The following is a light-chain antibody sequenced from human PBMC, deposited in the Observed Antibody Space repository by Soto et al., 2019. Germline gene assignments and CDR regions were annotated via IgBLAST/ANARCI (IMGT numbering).Light chain of an antibody. J-gene: IGKJ1*01. CDR2: HAS. Sequence: DIQMTQSPSTLPASVGDRVTITCRASQSISNWLALYQQKPGTAPKLLIYHASTLESWVPSRFSGSGSGTEFSLTISSLQPDDFATYYCQQYKTYSFGHGTKVDIK. CDR3: QQYKTYS. V-gene: IGKV1-5*01. CDR1: QSISNW.